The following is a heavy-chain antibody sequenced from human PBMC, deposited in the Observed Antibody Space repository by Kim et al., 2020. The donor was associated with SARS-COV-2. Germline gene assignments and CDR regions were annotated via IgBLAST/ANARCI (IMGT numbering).Heavy chain of an antibody. D-gene: IGHD3-22*01. V-gene: IGHV3-30*04. CDR3: ARTPDYYDSSGYYYYYYGMEV. Sequence: GGSLRLSCAASGFTFSSYAMHWVRQAPGKGLEWVAVISYDGSNKYYADSVKGRFTISRDNSKNTLYLQMNSLRAEDTAVYYCARTPDYYDSSGYYYYYYGMEVGGQGTTFTVSS. CDR2: ISYDGSNK. J-gene: IGHJ6*01. CDR1: GFTFSSYA.